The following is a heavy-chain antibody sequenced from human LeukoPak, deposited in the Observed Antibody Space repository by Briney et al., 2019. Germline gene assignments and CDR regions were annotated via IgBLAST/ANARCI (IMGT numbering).Heavy chain of an antibody. D-gene: IGHD6-13*01. V-gene: IGHV1-18*01. CDR1: GYTFTSYG. CDR2: ISAYNGNT. CDR3: ARDWVRRGYPLYYYGMDV. Sequence: ASVKVSCKASGYTFTSYGISWVRQAPGQGLEWMGWISAYNGNTNYAQKLQGRVTMTTDTSTSTAYMELRSLRSDDTAVYYCARDWVRRGYPLYYYGMDVWGQGTTVTVSS. J-gene: IGHJ6*02.